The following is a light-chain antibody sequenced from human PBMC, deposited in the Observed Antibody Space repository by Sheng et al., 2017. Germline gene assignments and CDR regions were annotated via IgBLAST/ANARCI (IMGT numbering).Light chain of an antibody. CDR2: DTS. Sequence: TQSPATLSLSPGERATLSCRASQSISTYLGWYQQKPGQAPRLLIYDTSNRATGIPARFSGSGSGTDFTLTVSSLEPEDFAVYYCQQRSTWPLTFGGGTKVQIK. V-gene: IGKV3-11*01. CDR3: QQRSTWPLT. J-gene: IGKJ4*01. CDR1: QSISTY.